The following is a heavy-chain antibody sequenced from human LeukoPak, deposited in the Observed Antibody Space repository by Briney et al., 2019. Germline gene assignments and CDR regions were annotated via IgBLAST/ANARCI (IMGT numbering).Heavy chain of an antibody. Sequence: GRSLRLSCAASGFTFSSYSMNWVRQAPGKGLEWVSSISSSSSYIYYADSVKGRFTISRDNAKNSLYLQMNSLRAEDTAVYYCARLGDFWSGYQPSNDYWGQGTLVTVSS. CDR2: ISSSSSYI. CDR3: ARLGDFWSGYQPSNDY. CDR1: GFTFSSYS. V-gene: IGHV3-21*01. D-gene: IGHD3-3*01. J-gene: IGHJ4*02.